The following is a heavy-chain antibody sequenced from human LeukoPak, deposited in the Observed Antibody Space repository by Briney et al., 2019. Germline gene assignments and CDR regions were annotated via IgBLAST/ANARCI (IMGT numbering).Heavy chain of an antibody. J-gene: IGHJ5*02. CDR1: GFTVSSNY. Sequence: GGSLILSCAASGFTVSSNYMSWVRQAPGKGLEWVSVIYSGGSTYYADSVRGRFTISRDNSKNTLYLQMNSLRAEDTAVYYCARDYGSGNYNWFDPWGQGTVVTVSS. CDR3: ARDYGSGNYNWFDP. D-gene: IGHD3-10*01. CDR2: IYSGGST. V-gene: IGHV3-66*01.